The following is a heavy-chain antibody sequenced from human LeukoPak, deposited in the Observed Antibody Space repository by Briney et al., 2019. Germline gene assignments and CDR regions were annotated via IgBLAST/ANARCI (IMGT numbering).Heavy chain of an antibody. CDR2: IYYSGST. CDR1: GGSISSYY. CDR3: ARHRGLYYMDV. Sequence: SETLSLTCTVSGGSISSYYWSWIRQPPGKGLEWIGYIYYSGSTNYNPSLKSRVTISVDTSKNQISLKLSSVTAADTAVYYCARHRGLYYMDVWGKGTTVTVSS. J-gene: IGHJ6*03. V-gene: IGHV4-59*08.